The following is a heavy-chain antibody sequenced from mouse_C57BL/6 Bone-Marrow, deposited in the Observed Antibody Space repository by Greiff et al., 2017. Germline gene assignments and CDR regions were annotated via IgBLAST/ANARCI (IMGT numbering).Heavy chain of an antibody. D-gene: IGHD1-1*01. CDR3: ASSYYYGSSYVGYYFDY. Sequence: VQLQQSGPELVKPGASVKISCKASGYAFSSSWMNWVKQRPGKGLEWIGRIYPGDGDTNYNGKFKGKATLTADKSVSTAYMQLSSLTSEDSAVYFCASSYYYGSSYVGYYFDYWGQGTTLTVSS. J-gene: IGHJ2*01. CDR2: IYPGDGDT. V-gene: IGHV1-82*01. CDR1: GYAFSSSW.